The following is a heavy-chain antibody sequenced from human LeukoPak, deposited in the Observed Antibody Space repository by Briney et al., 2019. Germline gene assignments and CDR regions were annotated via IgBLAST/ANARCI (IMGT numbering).Heavy chain of an antibody. Sequence: GGSLRLSCAASGFTFSGSWMHWVRQAPGKGLEWVSSISSDSNYIHYADSMKGRFSISRDNAKNSLYLQMNSLRADDTAVYYCARDPWSYWSYWGQGTLVTVSS. D-gene: IGHD1-26*01. CDR3: ARDPWSYWSY. V-gene: IGHV3-21*01. J-gene: IGHJ4*02. CDR2: ISSDSNYI. CDR1: GFTFSGSW.